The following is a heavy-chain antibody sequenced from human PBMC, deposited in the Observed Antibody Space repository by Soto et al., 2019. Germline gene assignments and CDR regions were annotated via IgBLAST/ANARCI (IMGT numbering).Heavy chain of an antibody. CDR2: IRDSGAST. CDR3: ARRGGSGWVAFDV. V-gene: IGHV3-23*01. Sequence: EVQVLESGGGLVQPGGSLRLSCAASGFSSSRYAMNWVRKAQGKGLEWVSTIRDSGASTWYADPVKGRFTISRDISRNTVNMQMNSLRAEDTAMYYCARRGGSGWVAFDVWGQGTMVTGYS. J-gene: IGHJ3*01. CDR1: GFSSSRYA. D-gene: IGHD6-19*01.